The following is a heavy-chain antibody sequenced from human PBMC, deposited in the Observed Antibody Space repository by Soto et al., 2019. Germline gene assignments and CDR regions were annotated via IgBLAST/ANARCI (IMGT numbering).Heavy chain of an antibody. Sequence: GGSLRLSCAASGFTFSSYAMSWVRQAPGKGLEWVSAISGSGGSTYYADSVKGRFTISRDNSKNTLYPQMNSLRAEDTAVYYCARHGDANYYFDYWGQGTLVTVSS. V-gene: IGHV3-23*01. J-gene: IGHJ4*02. CDR1: GFTFSSYA. CDR3: ARHGDANYYFDY. CDR2: ISGSGGST. D-gene: IGHD4-17*01.